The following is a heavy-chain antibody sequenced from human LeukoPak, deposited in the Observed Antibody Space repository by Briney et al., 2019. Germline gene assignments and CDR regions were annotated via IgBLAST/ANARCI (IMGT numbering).Heavy chain of an antibody. V-gene: IGHV3-21*01. CDR3: ARDQGVPDSSGHTNWFDP. Sequence: GGSLRLSCAASGFTFSSYSMNWVRQAPGKGLEWVSSISSSSSYIYYADSVKGRFTISRDNAKNSLYLQMNSLRAEDTAVYYCARDQGVPDSSGHTNWFDPWGQGTLVTVSS. CDR2: ISSSSSYI. J-gene: IGHJ5*02. D-gene: IGHD3-22*01. CDR1: GFTFSSYS.